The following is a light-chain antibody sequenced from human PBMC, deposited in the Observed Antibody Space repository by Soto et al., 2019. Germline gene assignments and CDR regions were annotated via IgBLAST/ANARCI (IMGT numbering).Light chain of an antibody. CDR3: NSYSSSGAIV. CDR1: SSDIGGYIF. CDR2: DVA. J-gene: IGLJ3*02. V-gene: IGLV2-14*03. Sequence: QSALTQPASVSGSPGQSITISCTGTSSDIGGYIFVSWYQQHPGHAPNLIIYDVASRPSGVSDRFSGSKSGNAASLTISGLQAEDEALYYCNSYSSSGAIVFGGGTKLTV.